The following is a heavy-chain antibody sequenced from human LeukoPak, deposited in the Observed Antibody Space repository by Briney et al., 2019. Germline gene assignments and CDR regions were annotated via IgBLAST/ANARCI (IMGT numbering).Heavy chain of an antibody. CDR2: ISSSGTTI. CDR1: GFTFSSYE. J-gene: IGHJ4*02. D-gene: IGHD1-1*01. CDR3: AGGPTTGNLDY. Sequence: GGSLRLSCAASGFTFSSYEMNWVRQAPGKGLEWVSYISSSGTTIYHADSVKGRFTISRDNAKNSLYLQMNSLRAEDARLYYCAGGPTTGNLDYWGQGSLVTVSS. V-gene: IGHV3-48*03.